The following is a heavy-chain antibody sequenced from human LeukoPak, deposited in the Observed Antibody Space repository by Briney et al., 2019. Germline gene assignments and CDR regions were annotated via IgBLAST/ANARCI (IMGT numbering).Heavy chain of an antibody. CDR2: IYYSGST. CDR1: GGSISISSYY. V-gene: IGHV4-39*01. Sequence: PSETLSLTCTASGGSISISSYYWSWIRQPPGKGLEWIGSIYYSGSTYYNPSLKSRVTISVDTSKNQFSLKLSSVTAADTALYYCARHGVHQNYDYWGQGTLVTVSS. D-gene: IGHD1-1*01. CDR3: ARHGVHQNYDY. J-gene: IGHJ4*02.